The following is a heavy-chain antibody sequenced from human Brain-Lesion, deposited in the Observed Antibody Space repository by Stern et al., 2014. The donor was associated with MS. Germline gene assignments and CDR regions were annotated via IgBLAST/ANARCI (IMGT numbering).Heavy chain of an antibody. CDR3: ARRVLVAMGGYPKTLDV. CDR2: IKEDGSEQ. J-gene: IGHJ6*02. V-gene: IGHV3-7*01. CDR1: GFTFSRYW. Sequence: VQLVESGGGLVQPGGSLRLSCAASGFTFSRYWMTWVRPAPGKGLEWVANIKEDGSEQYYVDSVKGRFTMSRDNAKNSLYLQMNSLRAEDTAVYYCARRVLVAMGGYPKTLDVWGRGTTVPVSS. D-gene: IGHD2-2*01.